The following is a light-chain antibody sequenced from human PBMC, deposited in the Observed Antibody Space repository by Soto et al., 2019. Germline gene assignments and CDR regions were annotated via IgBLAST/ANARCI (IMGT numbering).Light chain of an antibody. CDR2: EVT. CDR1: SSDIGSYNR. J-gene: IGLJ2*01. Sequence: QSVLTQPPSVSGSPGHSVTISCTATSSDIGSYNRVSWYQQPPGTAPKLIIYEVTNRPSGVPDRFSGSKSGNTASLTISGLQAEDEAAYYCSSYTSSYTVFGGGTKLTVL. V-gene: IGLV2-18*02. CDR3: SSYTSSYTV.